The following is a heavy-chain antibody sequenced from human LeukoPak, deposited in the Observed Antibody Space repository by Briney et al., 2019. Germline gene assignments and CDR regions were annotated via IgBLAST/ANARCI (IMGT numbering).Heavy chain of an antibody. V-gene: IGHV4-34*01. D-gene: IGHD2-15*01. Sequence: SETLSLTCTVYGESFSGYYWTWIRQPPGKGLEWIGEISQSGSTNYNPSLKSRVTMSVDTSKKQFSLKLSSVTAADTAVYYCARHRTYCSGGSCYFPPFDYWGQGTLVTVSS. J-gene: IGHJ4*02. CDR3: ARHRTYCSGGSCYFPPFDY. CDR1: GESFSGYY. CDR2: ISQSGST.